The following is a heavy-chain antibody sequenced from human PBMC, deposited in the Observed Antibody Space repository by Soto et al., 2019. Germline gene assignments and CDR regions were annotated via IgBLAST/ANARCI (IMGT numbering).Heavy chain of an antibody. CDR1: GYTFTSYY. CDR3: ARENQLLPFDY. V-gene: IGHV1-46*01. J-gene: IGHJ4*02. D-gene: IGHD2-2*01. CDR2: INPSGGST. Sequence: ASVKVSCKASGYTFTSYYMHWVRQAPGQGLEWMGIINPSGGSTSYAQKFHGRVTMTRDTSTSTVYMELSSLRSEDTAVYYCARENQLLPFDYWGQGTLVTVSS.